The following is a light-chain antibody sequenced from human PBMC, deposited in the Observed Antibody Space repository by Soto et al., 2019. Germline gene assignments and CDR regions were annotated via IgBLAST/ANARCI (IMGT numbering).Light chain of an antibody. CDR3: CSYAGSSTFGRWV. CDR1: SSDVGSYNL. Sequence: QSALTQPASVSGSPGQSITISCTGTSSDVGSYNLVSWYQQHPGKAPKLMIYEGSKRPSGVSNRFSGSKSGNTASLTISGLQAEDEADYHCCSYAGSSTFGRWVFGTGTKLTVL. CDR2: EGS. V-gene: IGLV2-23*03. J-gene: IGLJ1*01.